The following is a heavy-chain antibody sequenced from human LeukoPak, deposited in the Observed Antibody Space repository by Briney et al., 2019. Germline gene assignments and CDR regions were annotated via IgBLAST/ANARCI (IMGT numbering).Heavy chain of an antibody. CDR2: IYYSGST. J-gene: IGHJ4*02. CDR1: GGSISSYY. CDR3: AGGGYSGYRIDY. V-gene: IGHV4-59*12. Sequence: SETLSLTCTVSGGSISSYYWSWIRQPPGKGLEWIGYIYYSGSTNYNPSLKSRVTISVDTSKNQFSLKLSSVTAADTAVYYCAGGGYSGYRIDYWGQGTLVTVSS. D-gene: IGHD5-12*01.